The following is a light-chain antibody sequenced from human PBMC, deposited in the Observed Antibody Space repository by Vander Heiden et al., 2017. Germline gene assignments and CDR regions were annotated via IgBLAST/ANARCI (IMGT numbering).Light chain of an antibody. Sequence: SSELTQDPAVSVALGQTVRITRQGDSLRSYYATWYQQKPGQAPVLVIYGKNNRPSGIPDRFSGSSSGNTASLTITGAQAEDEADYYCNSRDSSGNHRYVFGTGTKVTVL. CDR1: SLRSYY. CDR3: NSRDSSGNHRYV. V-gene: IGLV3-19*01. CDR2: GKN. J-gene: IGLJ1*01.